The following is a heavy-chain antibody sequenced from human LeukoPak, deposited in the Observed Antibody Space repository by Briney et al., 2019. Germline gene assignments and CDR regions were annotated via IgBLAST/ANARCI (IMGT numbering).Heavy chain of an antibody. D-gene: IGHD3-9*01. CDR2: INPNSGGT. CDR1: GYTFTGYY. J-gene: IGHJ4*02. Sequence: VASVKVSCKASGYTFTGYYMHWVRQAPGQGLEWMGWINPNSGGTNDAQKFQGRVTMTRDTSISTAYMELSRLRSDDTAVYYCARVTRYFANWYFDYWGQGTLVTVSS. CDR3: ARVTRYFANWYFDY. V-gene: IGHV1-2*02.